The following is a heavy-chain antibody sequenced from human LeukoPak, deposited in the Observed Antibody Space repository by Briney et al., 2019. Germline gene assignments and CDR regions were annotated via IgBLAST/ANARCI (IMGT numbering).Heavy chain of an antibody. D-gene: IGHD3-10*01. CDR2: MNPNSGNT. CDR1: GQTFTNHE. V-gene: IGHV1-8*03. CDR3: VRMTVRGVISP. Sequence: ASVKVSCKASGQTFTNHEINWVRRATGQGLEWMGWMNPNSGNTGYSQKFQGRLTITRDTSISTAYMELSSLRSDDTAPYDCVRMTVRGVISPWGQGTRVTVSS. J-gene: IGHJ5*02.